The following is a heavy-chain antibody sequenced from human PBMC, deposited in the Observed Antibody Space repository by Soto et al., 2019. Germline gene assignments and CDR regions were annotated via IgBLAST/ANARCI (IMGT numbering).Heavy chain of an antibody. J-gene: IGHJ3*02. CDR1: GFTFSSHS. Sequence: ELQLVESGGGLVKPGGSLRLSCAASGFTFSSHSTNWVRQVPGKGLERVSSISSSSSYIYYAVATKGRFTISRDNAKNSLYLKTSCLRAEDTAVYYCARGYRGVPSQYEVNDAFDIWGQGTMVIVSS. D-gene: IGHD3-10*01. CDR3: ARGYRGVPSQYEVNDAFDI. V-gene: IGHV3-21*01. CDR2: ISSSSSYI.